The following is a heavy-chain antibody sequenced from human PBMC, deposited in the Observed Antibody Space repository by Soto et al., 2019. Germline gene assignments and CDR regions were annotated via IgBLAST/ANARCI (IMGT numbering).Heavy chain of an antibody. Sequence: QVQVVQSGAEVKKPGSSVKVSCKVSGGIFTNNAISWVRQAPGQGLEWLGGVIPLFDTAYYAQILRGRLKISADGGTTTAYLALSRLTSADTAVYFCATGGHNDGYNFYPGMHVWGQGTTVTVS. D-gene: IGHD5-18*01. V-gene: IGHV1-69*01. CDR1: GGIFTNNA. J-gene: IGHJ6*02. CDR3: ATGGHNDGYNFYPGMHV. CDR2: VIPLFDTA.